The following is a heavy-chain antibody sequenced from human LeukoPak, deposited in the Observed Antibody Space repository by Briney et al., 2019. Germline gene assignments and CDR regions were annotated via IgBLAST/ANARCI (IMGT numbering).Heavy chain of an antibody. Sequence: GGSLRHSCAVSGFMFNTYDVNGVRPVPGRGLEWVSYVSSGGHTLYYADSVRGRFTVSRDSASNWVSLRINSLRAEDTCTYQCVVLMNHWGQGTPVTVST. J-gene: IGHJ4*02. CDR3: VVLMNH. V-gene: IGHV3-48*03. D-gene: IGHD1-14*01. CDR2: VSSGGHTL. CDR1: GFMFNTYD.